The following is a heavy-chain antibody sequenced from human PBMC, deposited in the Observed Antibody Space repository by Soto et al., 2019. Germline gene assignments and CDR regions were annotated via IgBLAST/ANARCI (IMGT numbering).Heavy chain of an antibody. J-gene: IGHJ6*03. CDR2: IWYDGSNK. V-gene: IGHV3-33*01. CDR3: ARVRNLGSDSWSGYMGQNYYYYMDV. Sequence: GGSLRLSCAASGFTFSSYGMHWVRQAPGKGLEWVAVIWYDGSNKYYADSVKGRFTISRDNSKNTLYLQMNSLRAEDTAVYYCARVRNLGSDSWSGYMGQNYYYYMDVWGKGTTVTVSS. D-gene: IGHD3-3*01. CDR1: GFTFSSYG.